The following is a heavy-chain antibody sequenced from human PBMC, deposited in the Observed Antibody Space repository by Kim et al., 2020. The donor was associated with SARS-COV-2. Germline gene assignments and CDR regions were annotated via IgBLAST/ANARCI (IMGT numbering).Heavy chain of an antibody. CDR2: IYYSGST. J-gene: IGHJ4*02. V-gene: IGHV4-39*01. Sequence: SETLSLTCTVSGGSISSSSYYWGWIRQPPGKGLEWIGSIYYSGSTYYNPSLKSRVTISVDTSKNQFSLKLSSVTAADTAVYYCATSYCSSTSCSLDYWGQGTLVTVSS. CDR3: ATSYCSSTSCSLDY. D-gene: IGHD2-2*01. CDR1: GGSISSSSYY.